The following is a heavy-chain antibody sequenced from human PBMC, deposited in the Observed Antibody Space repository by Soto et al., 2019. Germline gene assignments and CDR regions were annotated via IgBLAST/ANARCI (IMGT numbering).Heavy chain of an antibody. Sequence: VESLKISCKGSGYSFTSYWIGWVRQMPGKGLEWMGIIYPGVSDTRYSPSFQGQVTISADKSISTAYLQWSSLKASDTAMYYFARNLQEAEELSYYGMDVCGQGTTVTVSS. J-gene: IGHJ6*02. CDR2: IYPGVSDT. CDR1: GYSFTSYW. V-gene: IGHV5-51*01. CDR3: ARNLQEAEELSYYGMDV. D-gene: IGHD1-7*01.